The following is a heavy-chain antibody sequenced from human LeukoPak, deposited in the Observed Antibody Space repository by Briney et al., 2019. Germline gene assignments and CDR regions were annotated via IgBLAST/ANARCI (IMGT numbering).Heavy chain of an antibody. CDR2: ISSDGGST. CDR3: VKDMRGSSPD. D-gene: IGHD2-2*01. V-gene: IGHV3-64D*06. J-gene: IGHJ4*02. CDR1: GFTFSSYA. Sequence: GGSLRLSCSASGFTFSSYAMHWVRQAPGKGLEYVSAISSDGGSTYYADSVKGRFTISRDSTKTTLYLQMSSLRAEDTAVYYCVKDMRGSSPDWGQGTLVTVSS.